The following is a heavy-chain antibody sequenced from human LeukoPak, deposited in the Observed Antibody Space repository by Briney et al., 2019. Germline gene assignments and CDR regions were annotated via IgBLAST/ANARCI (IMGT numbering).Heavy chain of an antibody. Sequence: SVKVSCKASGGTFSSYAISWVRQAPGQGLEWMGGIIPIFGTANYAQKFQGRVTITADESTSTPYMELSSLRSEDTAAYYCARGPSSGYYGSGSYYNGDYWGEGTLVTVSS. CDR3: ARGPSSGYYGSGSYYNGDY. V-gene: IGHV1-69*01. CDR1: GGTFSSYA. D-gene: IGHD3-10*01. J-gene: IGHJ4*02. CDR2: IIPIFGTA.